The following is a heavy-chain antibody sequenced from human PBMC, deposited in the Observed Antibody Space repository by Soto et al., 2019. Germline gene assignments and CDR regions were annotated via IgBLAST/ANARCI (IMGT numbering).Heavy chain of an antibody. CDR3: ARHPRYFSYYHYMDV. Sequence: SETLSLTCTVSGDSISSSSYYWGWIRQPPGKGLEWIGSIYYSGSTYYNPSLKSRVTISVDTSKTHFSLKLSSVTAADTAVYYCARHPRYFSYYHYMDVWGKGTTDTVSS. CDR1: GDSISSSSYY. J-gene: IGHJ6*03. V-gene: IGHV4-39*01. D-gene: IGHD3-9*01. CDR2: IYYSGST.